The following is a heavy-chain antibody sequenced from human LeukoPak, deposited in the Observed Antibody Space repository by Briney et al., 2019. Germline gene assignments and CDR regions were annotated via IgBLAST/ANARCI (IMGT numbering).Heavy chain of an antibody. CDR1: GFTFSSYW. J-gene: IGHJ4*02. CDR3: ARGTARYYDY. CDR2: ISSDGKST. D-gene: IGHD6-6*01. Sequence: QAGGSLRVSCAPSGFTFSSYWTHWARHAPGKGLVWVSSISSDGKSTTYADSVRGRFTISRDTAKNTLYLQMNSLRAEDTAVYYCARGTARYYDYWGQGALVTVSS. V-gene: IGHV3-74*01.